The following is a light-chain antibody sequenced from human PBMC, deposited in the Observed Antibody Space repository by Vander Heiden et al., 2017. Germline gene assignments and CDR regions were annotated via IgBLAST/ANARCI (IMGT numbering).Light chain of an antibody. CDR1: QRVGSN. Sequence: IVFTQSPATLSLSPGERATLSCRASQRVGSNLAWYQQKPGQAPRLLMYDVSIRATGIPGRFSGSGSGTDFTLTISSLEPEDVAVYYCQQRSDWRTFGGGTKVEIK. CDR2: DVS. V-gene: IGKV3-11*01. J-gene: IGKJ4*01. CDR3: QQRSDWRT.